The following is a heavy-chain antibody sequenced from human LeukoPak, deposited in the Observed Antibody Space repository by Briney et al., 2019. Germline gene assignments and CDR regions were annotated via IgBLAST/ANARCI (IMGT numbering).Heavy chain of an antibody. J-gene: IGHJ3*02. Sequence: ASVKVSCKASGGTFSSYAISWVRQAPGQGLEWMGGIIPIFGTANYAQKFQGRVTITADESTSTAYMELSSLRSEDTAVYYCARERYCSSTSCYYHDAFDIWGQGTMVTVSS. V-gene: IGHV1-69*13. D-gene: IGHD2-2*01. CDR1: GGTFSSYA. CDR3: ARERYCSSTSCYYHDAFDI. CDR2: IIPIFGTA.